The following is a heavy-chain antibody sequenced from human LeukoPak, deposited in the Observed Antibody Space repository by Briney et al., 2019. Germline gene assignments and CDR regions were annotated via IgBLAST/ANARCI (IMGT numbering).Heavy chain of an antibody. CDR3: AREGGYCSGGSCYLIHAFDI. D-gene: IGHD2-15*01. J-gene: IGHJ3*02. CDR1: GGTFSSYA. V-gene: IGHV1-69*05. CDR2: IIPIFGTA. Sequence: RASVKVSCEASGGTFSSYAISWVRQAPGQGLEWMGRIIPIFGTANYAQKFQGRVTITTDESTSTAYMELSSLRSEDTAVYYCAREGGYCSGGSCYLIHAFDIWGQGTIVTVSS.